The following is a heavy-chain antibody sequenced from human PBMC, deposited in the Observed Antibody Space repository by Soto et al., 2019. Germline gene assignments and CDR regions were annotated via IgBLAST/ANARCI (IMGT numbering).Heavy chain of an antibody. CDR2: AYFSGGNT. V-gene: IGHV4-39*01. CDR1: GDSMRGYHFY. Sequence: SETLSLTCSVSGDSMRGYHFYWGWIRQAPGKGLEWIGSAYFSGGNTYYSPSLKSRVSISVDTSKNEFSLRLTSLTAADTAVYFRAYGSSSAWIDYWGQGTLVTVSS. CDR3: AYGSSSAWIDY. J-gene: IGHJ4*02. D-gene: IGHD6-25*01.